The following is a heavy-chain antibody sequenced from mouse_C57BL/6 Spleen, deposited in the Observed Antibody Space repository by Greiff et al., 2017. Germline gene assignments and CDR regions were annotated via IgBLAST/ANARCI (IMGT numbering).Heavy chain of an antibody. D-gene: IGHD1-1*01. CDR3: AIHGSSYDYAMDY. V-gene: IGHV1-74*01. J-gene: IGHJ4*01. CDR1: GYTFTSYW. CDR2: IHPSDSDT. Sequence: QVQLKQPGAELVKPGASVKVSCKASGYTFTSYWMHWVKQRPGQGLEWIGRIHPSDSDTNYNQKFKGKATLTVDKSSSTAYMQLSSLTSEDSAVYYCAIHGSSYDYAMDYWGQGTSVTVSS.